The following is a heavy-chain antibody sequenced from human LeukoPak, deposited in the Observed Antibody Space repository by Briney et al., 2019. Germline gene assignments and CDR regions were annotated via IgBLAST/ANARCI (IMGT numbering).Heavy chain of an antibody. CDR1: GYTFTSYG. J-gene: IGHJ3*02. V-gene: IGHV1-18*01. CDR2: ISAYNGNT. CDR3: ARGRTTRDAFDI. Sequence: GASVKVSCKASGYTFTSYGISWVRQAPGQGLEWMGWISAYNGNTNYAQKLQGRVTMTRNTSISTAYMELSSLRSEDTAVYYCARGRTTRDAFDIWGQGTMVTVSS. D-gene: IGHD1-1*01.